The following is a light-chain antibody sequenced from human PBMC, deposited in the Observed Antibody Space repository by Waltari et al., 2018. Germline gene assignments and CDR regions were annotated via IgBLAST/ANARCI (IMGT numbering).Light chain of an antibody. CDR1: QSLVHSNGRTH. Sequence: EIVMTQTPLSLPVTVGQPASISCKSSQSLVHSNGRTHLSWLQQRPGQPPRLLIYRISERVSGVPDRFSGSGAGTDFTLKISRVEGEDVGVYYCMQVTQSPWTFGQGTKVEIK. J-gene: IGKJ1*01. CDR3: MQVTQSPWT. CDR2: RIS. V-gene: IGKV2-24*01.